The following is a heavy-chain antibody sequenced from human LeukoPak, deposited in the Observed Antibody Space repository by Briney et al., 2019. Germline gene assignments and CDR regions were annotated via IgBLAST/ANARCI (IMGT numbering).Heavy chain of an antibody. CDR2: INPSGGST. V-gene: IGHV1-46*01. Sequence: ASVKVSCKASGYTFTSYYMHWVRQAPGQGLEWMGIINPSGGSTSYAQKSQGRVTMTRDTSTSTVYMELSSLRSDDTAVYYCARARHIGSSTDAFDIWGQGTMVTVSS. D-gene: IGHD1-26*01. J-gene: IGHJ3*02. CDR3: ARARHIGSSTDAFDI. CDR1: GYTFTSYY.